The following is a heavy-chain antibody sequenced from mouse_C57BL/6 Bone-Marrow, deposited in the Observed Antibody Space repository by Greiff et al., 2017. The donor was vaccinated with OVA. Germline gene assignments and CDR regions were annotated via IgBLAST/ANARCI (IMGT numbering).Heavy chain of an antibody. Sequence: VMLVESGAELARPGASVKLSCKASGYTFTSYGISWVKQRTGQGLEWIGEIYPRSGNTYYNEKFKGKATLTADKSSSTAYMELRSLTSEDSAVYFCARPYYSNQFDYWGQGTTLTVSS. D-gene: IGHD2-5*01. V-gene: IGHV1-81*01. CDR3: ARPYYSNQFDY. J-gene: IGHJ2*01. CDR2: IYPRSGNT. CDR1: GYTFTSYG.